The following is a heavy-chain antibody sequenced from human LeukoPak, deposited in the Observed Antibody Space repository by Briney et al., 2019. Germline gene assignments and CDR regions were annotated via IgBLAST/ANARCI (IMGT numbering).Heavy chain of an antibody. Sequence: GGSLRLSCAASGFTFTSHGMHWVRQAPGKGLEWVAVISYDGTYKYYAGSVKGRFTISRDDSKNTLYLQTNSLRAEDTAVYYCAKDRDSSWYSGCFDYWGQGTLVTVSS. V-gene: IGHV3-30*18. J-gene: IGHJ4*02. CDR3: AKDRDSSWYSGCFDY. CDR1: GFTFTSHG. CDR2: ISYDGTYK. D-gene: IGHD6-13*01.